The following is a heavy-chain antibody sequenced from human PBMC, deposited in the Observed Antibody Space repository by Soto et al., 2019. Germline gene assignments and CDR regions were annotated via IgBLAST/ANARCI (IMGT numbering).Heavy chain of an antibody. CDR3: AREFRTGTVDY. CDR2: IWHGGSNK. V-gene: IGHV3-33*01. Sequence: QVQLEESGGGVVQPGRSLRLSCAASGFTFSGYVMHWVRQAPGKGLEWVAVIWHGGSNKYYADSVKGRFTISRDNSKNTLSLQMNSLRAEDTAVYYFAREFRTGTVDYWGQGTLVTVSS. CDR1: GFTFSGYV. J-gene: IGHJ4*02. D-gene: IGHD1-1*01.